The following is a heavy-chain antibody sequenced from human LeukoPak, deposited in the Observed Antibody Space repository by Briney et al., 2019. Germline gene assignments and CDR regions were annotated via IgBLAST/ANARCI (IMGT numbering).Heavy chain of an antibody. Sequence: GGSLRLSCSASGFTFSDYAMHWVRQAPGRGLQFVSAISSSGDYTSYSDSVKGRFTISRDNSKNTLHLQMSSLRPEDTAVYFCVKRGRTSDYAYDYWGQGTLVTVSS. CDR2: ISSSGDYT. V-gene: IGHV3-64D*06. CDR1: GFTFSDYA. D-gene: IGHD4-17*01. CDR3: VKRGRTSDYAYDY. J-gene: IGHJ4*02.